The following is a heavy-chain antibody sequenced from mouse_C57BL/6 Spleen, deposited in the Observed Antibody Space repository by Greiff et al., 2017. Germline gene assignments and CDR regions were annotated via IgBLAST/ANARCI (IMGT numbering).Heavy chain of an antibody. J-gene: IGHJ4*01. CDR3: ARISTTVVEGDTMDY. CDR2: IHPNSGST. CDR1: GYTFTSYW. V-gene: IGHV1-64*01. D-gene: IGHD1-1*01. Sequence: QVQLQQPGAELVKPGASVKLSCKASGYTFTSYWMHWVKQRPGQGLEWIGMIHPNSGSTNYNEKFKSKATLTVDKSSSTAYMQLSSLTSEDSAVYYCARISTTVVEGDTMDYWGQGTTVTVAS.